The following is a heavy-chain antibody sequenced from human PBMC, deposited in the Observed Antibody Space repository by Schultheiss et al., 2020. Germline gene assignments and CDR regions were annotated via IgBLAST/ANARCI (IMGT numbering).Heavy chain of an antibody. V-gene: IGHV4-34*01. CDR1: GGSFSGYY. CDR3: ARNCGGDCSYFQH. CDR2: INHSGST. Sequence: SETLSLTCAVYGGSFSGYYWSWIRQPPGKGLEWIGEINHSGSTNYNPSLKSRVTISVDTSKNQFSLKLNSVTAADTAVYYCARNCGGDCSYFQHWGQGTLVTVSS. D-gene: IGHD2-21*02. J-gene: IGHJ1*01.